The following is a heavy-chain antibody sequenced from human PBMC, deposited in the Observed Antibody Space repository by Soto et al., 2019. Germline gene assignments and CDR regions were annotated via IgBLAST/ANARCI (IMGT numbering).Heavy chain of an antibody. J-gene: IGHJ4*02. D-gene: IGHD5-12*01. CDR2: INHSGST. CDR1: GGSISSYY. CDR3: ARARWLQLRYFDY. Sequence: PSETLSLTCAVSGGSISSYYWSWISQPPGKGLEWIGEINHSGSTNYNPSLKSRVTISVDTSKNQFSLKLSSVTAADTAVYYCARARWLQLRYFDYWGQGTLVTVSS. V-gene: IGHV4-34*01.